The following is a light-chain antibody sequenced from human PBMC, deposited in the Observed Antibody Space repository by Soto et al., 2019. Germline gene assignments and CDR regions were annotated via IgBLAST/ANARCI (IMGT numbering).Light chain of an antibody. V-gene: IGLV2-14*03. CDR2: GVS. J-gene: IGLJ2*01. CDR3: SSHTSTSTI. Sequence: QSALTQPASVSGSPGQSITISCTGTSSDIGRYNYVSWYQQHPGKAPKLMIYGVSLRPSGVSNRFSGSKSSNTASLTISGLQTEDEADYYCSSHTSTSTIFGGGTKVTVL. CDR1: SSDIGRYNY.